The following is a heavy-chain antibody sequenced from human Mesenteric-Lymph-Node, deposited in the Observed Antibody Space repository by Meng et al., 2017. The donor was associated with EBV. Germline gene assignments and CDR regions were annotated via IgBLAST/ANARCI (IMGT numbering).Heavy chain of an antibody. CDR1: GDSVSSSCAA. J-gene: IGHJ4*02. V-gene: IGHV6-1*01. D-gene: IGHD6-19*01. CDR2: GYYRYKWYN. CDR3: ARDRRDSGFDY. Sequence: PLVQSGQGLLKPSEPLSLACAISGDSVSSSCAAWNRIRRSQWRGLEWLGRGYYRYKWYNDYGVSVKSRISINTETSKNQLSLQLSTVTPEDTAVYYCARDRRDSGFDYWGQGTLVTVSS.